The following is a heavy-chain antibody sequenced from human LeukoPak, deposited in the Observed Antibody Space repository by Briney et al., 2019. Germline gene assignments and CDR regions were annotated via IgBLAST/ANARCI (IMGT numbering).Heavy chain of an antibody. CDR1: GFTFSSYG. J-gene: IGHJ6*03. D-gene: IGHD6-13*01. CDR3: ARGSIAAAGGDYYYMDV. V-gene: IGHV3-30*02. Sequence: SGGSLRLSCAASGFTFSSYGMHWVRQAPGKGLEWVAFIRYGETTKFYADSVEGRFTISRDNSKNTLYLQMNSLRAEDTAVYYCARGSIAAAGGDYYYMDVWGKGTTVTVSS. CDR2: IRYGETTK.